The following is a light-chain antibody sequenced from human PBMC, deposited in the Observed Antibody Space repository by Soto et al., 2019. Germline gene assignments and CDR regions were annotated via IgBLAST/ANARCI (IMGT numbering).Light chain of an antibody. CDR3: QHSSAFLVT. V-gene: IGKV1-5*03. CDR1: QSVGDL. Sequence: IQVTLCPCTLSASVEDRVTITCRASQSVGDLLAWYQQKPGEAPKVLIYKASYLESGVPSRFSGSGSGTEFTLTISSLQPEDLVPYCCQHSSAFLVTFGQGAKADIK. CDR2: KAS. J-gene: IGKJ1*01.